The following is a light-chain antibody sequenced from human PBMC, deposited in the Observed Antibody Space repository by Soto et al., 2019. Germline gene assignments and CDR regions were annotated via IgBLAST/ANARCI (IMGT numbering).Light chain of an antibody. J-gene: IGKJ1*01. CDR2: KAS. CDR1: QTISSW. CDR3: QLYTSYSEA. Sequence: STSTLSASVGDRVAITCRASQTISSWLAWYQQKPGKAPKLLIYKASTLKSGVPSRFSGSGSGTEFTLTISSLQPDDFATYYCQLYTSYSEAFCQGTKVDIK. V-gene: IGKV1-5*03.